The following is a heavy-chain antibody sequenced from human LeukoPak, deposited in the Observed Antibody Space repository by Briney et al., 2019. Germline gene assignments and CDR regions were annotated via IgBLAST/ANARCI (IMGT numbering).Heavy chain of an antibody. V-gene: IGHV4-39*01. J-gene: IGHJ6*02. CDR2: IYYSGST. Sequence: SETLSLTCTVSGGSISSSSYYWGWIRQPPGKGLEWIGSIYYSGSTYYNPSLKSRVTISVDTSKNQFSLKLSSVTAADTAVYYCASTTLFYCSSTSCYRALRHYYYGMDVWGQGTTVTVSS. D-gene: IGHD2-2*02. CDR3: ASTTLFYCSSTSCYRALRHYYYGMDV. CDR1: GGSISSSSYY.